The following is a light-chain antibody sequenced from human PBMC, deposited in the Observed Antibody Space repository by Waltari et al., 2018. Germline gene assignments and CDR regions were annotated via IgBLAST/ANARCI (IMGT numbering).Light chain of an antibody. CDR2: GAS. CDR1: QSISSN. V-gene: IGKV3-15*01. J-gene: IGKJ2*01. Sequence: EIVMTQSPATLFVSPGERATLSCRASQSISSNLAWYQQKPGQAPRLLMYGASTSATAIPARFSGSGSGTEFALTISSLQSEDSAVYYCQQYQNWPQTFGQGTKLQIK. CDR3: QQYQNWPQT.